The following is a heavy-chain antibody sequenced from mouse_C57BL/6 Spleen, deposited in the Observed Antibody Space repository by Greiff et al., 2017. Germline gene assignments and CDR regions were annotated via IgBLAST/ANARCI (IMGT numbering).Heavy chain of an antibody. CDR3: ARNTLYGNYYAMDY. V-gene: IGHV2-2*01. Sequence: VKLVESGPGLVQPSQSLSITCTVSGFSLTSYGVHWVRQSPGKGLEWLGVIWSGGSTDYNAAFISRLSISKDNSKSQVFFKMNSLQADDTAIYYCARNTLYGNYYAMDYWGQGTSVTVSS. CDR1: GFSLTSYG. J-gene: IGHJ4*01. CDR2: IWSGGST. D-gene: IGHD2-1*01.